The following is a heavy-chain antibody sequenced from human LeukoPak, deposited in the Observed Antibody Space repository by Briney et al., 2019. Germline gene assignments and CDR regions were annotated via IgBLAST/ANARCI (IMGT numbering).Heavy chain of an antibody. CDR1: GGSISGGSFY. V-gene: IGHV4-39*07. D-gene: IGHD7-27*01. CDR3: ARAFPNLNWGSFHY. Sequence: PSETLSLTCTVSGGSISGGSFYWGWIRQPPGKGLEWIGSIYNSGSTYYNPSLKSRVSISVDTSKNQFSLKLNSVTAADTAVYYCARAFPNLNWGSFHYWGQGILVTVSS. CDR2: IYNSGST. J-gene: IGHJ4*02.